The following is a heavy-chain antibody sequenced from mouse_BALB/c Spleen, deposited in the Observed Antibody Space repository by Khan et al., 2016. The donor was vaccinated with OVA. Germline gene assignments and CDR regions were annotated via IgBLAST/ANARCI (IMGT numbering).Heavy chain of an antibody. CDR1: GFAFNSYD. D-gene: IGHD2-10*01. Sequence: EVKLVESGGGLVKPGGSLKLSCEVSGFAFNSYDMSWVRQTPEKRLEWVATISSTGSYTYYPDSVKGRFTISRDTARNTLYLQMSSLRSEDTALYYCTRPSYYGNPWFTYWGQGTLVTVSA. J-gene: IGHJ3*01. CDR3: TRPSYYGNPWFTY. CDR2: ISSTGSYT. V-gene: IGHV5-9*02.